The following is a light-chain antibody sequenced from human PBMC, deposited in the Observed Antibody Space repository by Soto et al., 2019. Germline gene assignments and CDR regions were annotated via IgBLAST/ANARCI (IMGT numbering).Light chain of an antibody. CDR2: ENN. V-gene: IGLV1-51*02. CDR1: SSNIGNNY. Sequence: QSVLTQPPSVSAAPGQKVTISCSGSSSNIGNNYVSWYQQLPGTAPKLLIYENNKRPSGIPDRFSGSKSGTSATLGITGLQTGDEADYYCGTGDSSLSAGPFYVFGTGTKVHVL. J-gene: IGLJ1*01. CDR3: GTGDSSLSAGPFYV.